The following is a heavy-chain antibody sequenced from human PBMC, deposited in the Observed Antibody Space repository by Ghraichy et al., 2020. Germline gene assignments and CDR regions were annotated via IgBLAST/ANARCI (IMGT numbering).Heavy chain of an antibody. D-gene: IGHD6-19*01. V-gene: IGHV1-2*02. Sequence: ASVKVSCKASGSNFTGYYMHWVRQAPGQGLEWMGWINPNSGGTNYAQKFQGRVTMTRDTSISTAYMELSRLRSDDTAVYYCAEFSGYSSGWYIIDYYYGMDVWGQGTTVTVSS. CDR2: INPNSGGT. CDR1: GSNFTGYY. CDR3: AEFSGYSSGWYIIDYYYGMDV. J-gene: IGHJ6*02.